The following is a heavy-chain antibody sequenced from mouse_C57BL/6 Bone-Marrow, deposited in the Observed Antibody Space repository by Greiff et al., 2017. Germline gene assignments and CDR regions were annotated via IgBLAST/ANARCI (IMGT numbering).Heavy chain of an antibody. J-gene: IGHJ3*01. Sequence: VQLQQSGPELVKPGASVKISCKASGYAFSSSWMHWVKQRPGKGLEWIGRIYPGDGDTNYNGKFKGKATLTADKSSSTAYMQLSSLTSEDSAVYCCARGGYDAWFAYWGQGTLVTVSA. CDR2: IYPGDGDT. D-gene: IGHD2-2*01. CDR1: GYAFSSSW. V-gene: IGHV1-82*01. CDR3: ARGGYDAWFAY.